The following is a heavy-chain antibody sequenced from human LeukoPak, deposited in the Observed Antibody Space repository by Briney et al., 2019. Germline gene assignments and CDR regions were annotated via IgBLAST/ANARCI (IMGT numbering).Heavy chain of an antibody. D-gene: IGHD6-19*01. Sequence: SGPTLVKPTQTLTLTCTFSGFSLSTSGVGVGWIRQPPGKALEWIALIYWDDDKRYSPSLKGRLTITKDTSKNQVVLTMTNMDPVDTATYYCAHKIQSSSGWYSFDYWGQGTLVTVSS. J-gene: IGHJ4*02. CDR3: AHKIQSSSGWYSFDY. V-gene: IGHV2-5*02. CDR1: GFSLSTSGVG. CDR2: IYWDDDK.